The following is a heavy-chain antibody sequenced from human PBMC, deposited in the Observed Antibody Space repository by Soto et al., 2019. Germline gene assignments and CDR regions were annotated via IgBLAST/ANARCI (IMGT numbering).Heavy chain of an antibody. J-gene: IGHJ4*02. Sequence: LVQSGPDVKKPGTSVKVSCKTSGFTFGSSAVPWVRQVRGQRLEWIGWIVVASGYSNVALKFQDRVSLTMDLPTNTAIMELSSLSSESSAMFYCAADVIGVAGDFDHWGQGTLVSVSS. CDR1: GFTFGSSA. CDR3: AADVIGVAGDFDH. V-gene: IGHV1-58*01. CDR2: IVVASGYS. D-gene: IGHD6-19*01.